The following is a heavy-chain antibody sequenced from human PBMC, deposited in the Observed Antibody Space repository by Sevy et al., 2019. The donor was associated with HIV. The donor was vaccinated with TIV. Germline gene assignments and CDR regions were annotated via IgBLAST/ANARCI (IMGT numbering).Heavy chain of an antibody. J-gene: IGHJ4*01. CDR1: GYRFTDYY. CDR2: INPNSDVT. D-gene: IGHD1-26*01. CDR3: ARDQEFCSSTTCDSGLDH. V-gene: IGHV1-2*02. Sequence: ASEKVSCETSGYRFTDYYIHWVRQAPGQGLEWMGWINPNSDVTKSAKKFQDRVIMTKDTSISTVYMELRGLTFDDSAVYYCARDQEFCSSTTCDSGLDHWGHGSLVTVSS.